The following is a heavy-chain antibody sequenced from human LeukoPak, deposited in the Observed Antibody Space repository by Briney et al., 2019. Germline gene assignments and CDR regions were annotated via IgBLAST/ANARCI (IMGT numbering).Heavy chain of an antibody. D-gene: IGHD3-10*01. V-gene: IGHV3-23*01. CDR1: GITLSSYA. CDR3: AKDPRDMVRGVMIDY. CDR2: ISGSGGST. J-gene: IGHJ4*02. Sequence: GGSLRLSCAVSGITLSSYAMSWVRQAPGKGLEWVSAISGSGGSTYYADSVKGRFTISRDNSKNTLYLQMNSLRAEDTAVYYCAKDPRDMVRGVMIDYWGQGTLVTVSS.